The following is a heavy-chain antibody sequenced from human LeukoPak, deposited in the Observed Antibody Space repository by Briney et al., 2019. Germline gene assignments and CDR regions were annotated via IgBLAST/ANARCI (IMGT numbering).Heavy chain of an antibody. D-gene: IGHD3-10*02. CDR1: GFTVSSNF. Sequence: GGSLRLSCAASGFTVSSNFMSWVRQAPGKGLEWVSVIYSGGSTYYADSVKGRFTISRDNSKNTLYLQMYSLRAEDTAVYYCAKDLHYYVAMDVWGQGTAVTVSS. J-gene: IGHJ6*02. CDR2: IYSGGST. V-gene: IGHV3-53*01. CDR3: AKDLHYYVAMDV.